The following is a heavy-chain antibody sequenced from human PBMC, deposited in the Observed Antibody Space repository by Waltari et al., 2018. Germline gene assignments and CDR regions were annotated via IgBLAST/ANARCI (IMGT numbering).Heavy chain of an antibody. D-gene: IGHD3-3*01. J-gene: IGHJ4*02. V-gene: IGHV1-8*01. Sequence: QVQLVQSGAEVKKPGASVKVSCKASGYNFPNYDISWVRQAAGQGLEWMGWMNPDSGNTGYAQRIQGRVTMTRNTSISTAYMELSSLRSEDTAVYYCARTYYDFWTGSYWVHYFDDWGQGTLVTVSS. CDR1: GYNFPNYD. CDR2: MNPDSGNT. CDR3: ARTYYDFWTGSYWVHYFDD.